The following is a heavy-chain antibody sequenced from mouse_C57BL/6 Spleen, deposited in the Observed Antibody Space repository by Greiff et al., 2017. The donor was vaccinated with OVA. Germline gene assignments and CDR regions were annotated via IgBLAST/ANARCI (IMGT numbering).Heavy chain of an antibody. V-gene: IGHV1-82*01. J-gene: IGHJ4*01. Sequence: VQLQQSGPELVKPGASVRISCKASGYAFSSSWMNWVKQRPGKGLEWIGRIYPGDGDTNYNGKFKGKATLTADKSSSTAYMQLSSLTSEDSAVYFCARERDGYSYAMDYWGQGTSVTVSS. CDR2: IYPGDGDT. CDR1: GYAFSSSW. D-gene: IGHD2-3*01. CDR3: ARERDGYSYAMDY.